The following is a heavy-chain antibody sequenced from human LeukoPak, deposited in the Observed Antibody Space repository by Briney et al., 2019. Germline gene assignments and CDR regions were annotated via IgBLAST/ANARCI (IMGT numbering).Heavy chain of an antibody. CDR2: IKEEGSEK. CDR1: GFTFSSYW. D-gene: IGHD4-17*01. J-gene: IGHJ6*03. V-gene: IGHV3-7*01. Sequence: GGSLRLSCAASGFTFSSYWMSWVRQAPGKGLEWVAHIKEEGSEKYYVESVKGRFTISRDNAKNPLYLQMNSLRAEDTAVYYCARVVYGDYPRYYYYYYMDFWAKGTTVIVSS. CDR3: ARVVYGDYPRYYYYYYMDF.